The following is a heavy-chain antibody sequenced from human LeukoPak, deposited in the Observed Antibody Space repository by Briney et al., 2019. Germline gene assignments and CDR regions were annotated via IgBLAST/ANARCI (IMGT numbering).Heavy chain of an antibody. CDR3: AREMAMAVAGISWFDP. V-gene: IGHV3-74*01. D-gene: IGHD6-19*01. CDR1: GNYW. CDR2: INSDGSWT. J-gene: IGHJ5*02. Sequence: PGGSLRLSCAASGNYWMHWVRQAPGKGLVWVSHINSDGSWTSYADSVKGRFTISKDNAKNSLSLQMNSLRAEDTAVYYCAREMAMAVAGISWFDPWGQGTLVTVSS.